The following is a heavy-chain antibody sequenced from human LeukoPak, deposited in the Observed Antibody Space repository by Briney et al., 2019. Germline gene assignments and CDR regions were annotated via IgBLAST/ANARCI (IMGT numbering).Heavy chain of an antibody. D-gene: IGHD3-22*01. CDR1: GGSISSYY. V-gene: IGHV4-59*01. J-gene: IGHJ3*02. Sequence: PSETLSLTCTVSGGSISSYYWSWIRQPPGKGLEWNGYIYYSGSTNYNPSLKSRVTISVDTSKNQFSLKLSSVTAADTAVYYCARDSYDGAFDIWGQGTMVTVSS. CDR3: ARDSYDGAFDI. CDR2: IYYSGST.